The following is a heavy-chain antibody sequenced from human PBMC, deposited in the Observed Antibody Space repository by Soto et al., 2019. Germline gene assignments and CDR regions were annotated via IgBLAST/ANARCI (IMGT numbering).Heavy chain of an antibody. CDR3: TRDASRDSSARGWFDP. J-gene: IGHJ5*02. CDR1: GFTFRSFT. Sequence: GGSLRLSCAASGFTFRSFTMNWVRQAPGKGLEWVSTISSNSAYIYYTDALRGRFTISRDNAKNSLHLQMNSLRAEDTAVYYCTRDASRDSSARGWFDPWGPGTLVTVS. CDR2: ISSNSAYI. D-gene: IGHD6-13*01. V-gene: IGHV3-21*01.